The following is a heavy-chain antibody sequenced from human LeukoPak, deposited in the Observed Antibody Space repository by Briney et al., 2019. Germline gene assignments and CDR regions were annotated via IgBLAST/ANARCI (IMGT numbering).Heavy chain of an antibody. Sequence: ASVKVSCKASGYTFTGYYMHWVRQAPGQGLEWMGGINPNSGGTNSAKTFQVRGTITADETTSTADVELSSLRSEDTAVYYCARKATVRGVIIEAHYYYYYMDVWGKGTTVTVSS. V-gene: IGHV1-2*02. CDR2: INPNSGGT. CDR3: ARKATVRGVIIEAHYYYYYMDV. CDR1: GYTFTGYY. D-gene: IGHD3-10*01. J-gene: IGHJ6*03.